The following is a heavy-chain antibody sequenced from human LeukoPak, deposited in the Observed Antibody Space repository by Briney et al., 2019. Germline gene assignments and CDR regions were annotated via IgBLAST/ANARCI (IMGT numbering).Heavy chain of an antibody. CDR3: ARIRNGRYCSGGSCYYYDSSGYAY. CDR1: GGSISSSSYY. J-gene: IGHJ4*02. Sequence: SETLSLTCTVTGGSISSSSYYWGWIRQPPGKGLEWIGSIYYRGSTYYNPSLKSRVTISVDTSKNQFSLKLSSVTAADTAVYYCARIRNGRYCSGGSCYYYDSSGYAYWGQGTLVTVSS. D-gene: IGHD2-15*01. CDR2: IYYRGST. V-gene: IGHV4-39*07.